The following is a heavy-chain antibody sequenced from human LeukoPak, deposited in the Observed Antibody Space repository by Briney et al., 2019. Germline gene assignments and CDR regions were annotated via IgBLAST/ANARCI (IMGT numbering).Heavy chain of an antibody. J-gene: IGHJ4*02. CDR3: ARDPKRPIAAHPAGGLDY. CDR1: GFTFSSYS. D-gene: IGHD6-6*01. Sequence: GGSLRLSCAASGFTFSSYSMNWVRQAPGKGLEWVSSISSSSSYIYYADSVKGRFTISRDNAKNSLYLQMNSLRAEDTAVYYCARDPKRPIAAHPAGGLDYWGQGTLVTVSS. CDR2: ISSSSSYI. V-gene: IGHV3-21*01.